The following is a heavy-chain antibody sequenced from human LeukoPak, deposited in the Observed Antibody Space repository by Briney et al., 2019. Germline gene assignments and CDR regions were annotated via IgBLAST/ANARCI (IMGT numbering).Heavy chain of an antibody. CDR1: GGSISSRGYY. D-gene: IGHD4-17*01. V-gene: IGHV4-39*01. Sequence: SETLSLTCTVSGGSISSRGYYWGWIRQPPGKCLECIGSIYYSGSTYYNPSLRSRVTISVDTPKNQFSLKLSSVTAADTAVYYCARSSYGDPWTGYWGQGTLVTVSS. CDR3: ARSSYGDPWTGY. CDR2: IYYSGST. J-gene: IGHJ4*02.